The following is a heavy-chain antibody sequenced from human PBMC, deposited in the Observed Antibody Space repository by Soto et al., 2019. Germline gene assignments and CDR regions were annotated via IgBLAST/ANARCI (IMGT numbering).Heavy chain of an antibody. CDR3: AREQYSGSYYVHGMDV. J-gene: IGHJ6*02. D-gene: IGHD1-26*01. Sequence: PGGSLRLSCAASGFTFSSYGMHWVRQAPGKGLEWVAVIWYDGSNKYYADSVKGRFTISRDNSKNTLYLQMNSLRAEDTAVYYCAREQYSGSYYVHGMDVWGQGTTVTVSS. V-gene: IGHV3-33*01. CDR2: IWYDGSNK. CDR1: GFTFSSYG.